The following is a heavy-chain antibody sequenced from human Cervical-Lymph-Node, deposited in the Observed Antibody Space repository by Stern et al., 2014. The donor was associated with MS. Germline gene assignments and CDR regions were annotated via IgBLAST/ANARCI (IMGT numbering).Heavy chain of an antibody. D-gene: IGHD6-13*01. V-gene: IGHV1-69*12. J-gene: IGHJ5*02. Sequence: QVQLVQSGAEVTKPGSSVKVSCKASGGTFSKFPSSWVRQAPGQGLEWMGGIFPVFGTPKYAQEFRGRVTISAYVSTSTVYMELSILRSDDTAVYYCALSSETSDRWYSLGYDLWGQGTLVTVSS. CDR2: IFPVFGTP. CDR3: ALSSETSDRWYSLGYDL. CDR1: GGTFSKFP.